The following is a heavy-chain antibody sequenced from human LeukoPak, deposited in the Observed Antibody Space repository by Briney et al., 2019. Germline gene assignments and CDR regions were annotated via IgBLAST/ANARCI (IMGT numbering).Heavy chain of an antibody. CDR2: IYPGDSDT. Sequence: GESLKISCKGSGYSFTSYWIGWVRQMPGKGLEWMGIIYPGDSDTRYSPSFQGQVTISADKSISTAYLQWSSLKASDTAMYYCVRQFRSYYDFWSGYYTGYDYMDVWGKGTTVTVSS. CDR3: VRQFRSYYDFWSGYYTGYDYMDV. CDR1: GYSFTSYW. D-gene: IGHD3-3*01. V-gene: IGHV5-51*01. J-gene: IGHJ6*03.